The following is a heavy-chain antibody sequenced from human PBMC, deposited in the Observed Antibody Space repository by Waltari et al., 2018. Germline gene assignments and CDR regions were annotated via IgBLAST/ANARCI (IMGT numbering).Heavy chain of an antibody. Sequence: QVQLVQSESELKKPGASVKIACKDSGYTFTTFAIDWLRQAPGQGLEWMGWISTATGNPTYARDFTGRFDFSLDTSVSTAYLQISSLKTEDTAVYFCARDRVVGATDWGYWGQGTLVTVSS. D-gene: IGHD1-26*01. V-gene: IGHV7-4-1*02. CDR3: ARDRVVGATDWGY. CDR2: ISTATGNP. CDR1: GYTFTTFA. J-gene: IGHJ4*02.